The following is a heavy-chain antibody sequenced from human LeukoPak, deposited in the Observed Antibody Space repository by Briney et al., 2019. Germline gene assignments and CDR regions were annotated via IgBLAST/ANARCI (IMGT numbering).Heavy chain of an antibody. CDR3: AKDKSFGGALDY. J-gene: IGHJ4*02. D-gene: IGHD1-26*01. CDR1: GFTFSSYG. Sequence: GGSLRLSCAASGFTFSSYGMHWVRQAPGKGLEWVAVISYDGSNKYYADSVKGRFTISRDNSKNTLYLQMNSLRAEDTAVYYCAKDKSFGGALDYWGQATLVTVSS. CDR2: ISYDGSNK. V-gene: IGHV3-30*18.